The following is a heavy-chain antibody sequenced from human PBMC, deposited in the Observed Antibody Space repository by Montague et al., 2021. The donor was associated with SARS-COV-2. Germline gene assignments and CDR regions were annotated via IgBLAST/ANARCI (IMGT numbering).Heavy chain of an antibody. CDR1: GGSVRSGGYY. CDR3: AMTAAIRYQYYFDN. J-gene: IGHJ4*02. D-gene: IGHD2-21*01. Sequence: SESLSLPCSVSGGSVRSGGYYWSWIRQPPGKGLQWIGNVLYTGVTSFNPSLKSRLTMSVDSSKNEFSLNLSSVTAADTAVYYCAMTAAIRYQYYFDNWGQGTVVAVSS. CDR2: VLYTGVT. V-gene: IGHV4-61*08.